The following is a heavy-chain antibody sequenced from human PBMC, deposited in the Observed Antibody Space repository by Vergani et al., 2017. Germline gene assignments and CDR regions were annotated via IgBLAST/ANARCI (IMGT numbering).Heavy chain of an antibody. Sequence: QVQLVQSGVEVKKPGASVKVSCKASGYTFTSYGISWVRQAPGQGREWMGWINTYNGNTNYAQKVQGRVTMTTDTSTRTAYMELRSLRSDDTAVYYCARDLRMTPFYGLDVWGQGTTVTVSS. CDR3: ARDLRMTPFYGLDV. V-gene: IGHV1-18*01. CDR2: INTYNGNT. J-gene: IGHJ6*02. D-gene: IGHD2-8*01. CDR1: GYTFTSYG.